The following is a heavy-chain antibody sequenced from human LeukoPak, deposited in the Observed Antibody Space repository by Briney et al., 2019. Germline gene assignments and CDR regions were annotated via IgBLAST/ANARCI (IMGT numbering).Heavy chain of an antibody. CDR3: ARGRGYYGSGSYDY. V-gene: IGHV4-34*01. J-gene: IGHJ4*02. D-gene: IGHD3-10*01. CDR2: INHSGST. Sequence: YXXWIXXPXXXGLEWXGEINHSGSTNYNPSLKSRVTISVDTSKNQFSLKLSSVTAADTAVYYCARGRGYYGSGSYDYWGQGTLVTVSS. CDR1: Y.